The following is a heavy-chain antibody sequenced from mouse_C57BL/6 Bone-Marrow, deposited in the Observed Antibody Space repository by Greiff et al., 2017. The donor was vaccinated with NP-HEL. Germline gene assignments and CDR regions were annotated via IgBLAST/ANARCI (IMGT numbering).Heavy chain of an antibody. V-gene: IGHV3-5*01. CDR1: GISITTGNYR. CDR3: AREVGYYFYFDY. D-gene: IGHD2-3*01. Sequence: EVMLVESGPGLVKPSQTVFLTCTVTGISITTGNYRWSWIRQFPGNKLEWIGYIYYSGTITYNPSLTSRTTITRDTAKNQFFLEMNSLTAEDTATYYCAREVGYYFYFDYWGQGTTLTVSS. CDR2: IYYSGTI. J-gene: IGHJ2*01.